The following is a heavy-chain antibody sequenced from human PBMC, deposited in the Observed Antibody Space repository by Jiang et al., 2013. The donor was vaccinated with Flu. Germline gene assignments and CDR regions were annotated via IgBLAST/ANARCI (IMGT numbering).Heavy chain of an antibody. J-gene: IGHJ2*01. CDR2: IWYDGSNK. V-gene: IGHV3-33*01. CDR1: GFTFSSYG. CDR3: ARDKTMRYFDL. Sequence: QLLESGGGVVQPGRSLRLSCAASGFTFSSYGMHWVRQAPGKGLEWVAVIWYDGSNKYYADSVKGRFTISRDNSKNTLYLQMNSPRAEDTAVYYCARDKTMRYFDLWGRGTLVTVSS.